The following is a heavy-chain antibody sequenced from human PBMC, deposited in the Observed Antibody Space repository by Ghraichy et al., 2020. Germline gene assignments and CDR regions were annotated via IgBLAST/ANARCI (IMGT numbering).Heavy chain of an antibody. CDR1: GFTVSSTY. Sequence: GESLNISCAASGFTVSSTYMTWVRQAPGKGLVWVSLVARGGTTFYADSVKGRFTISRDNSRNTLYLQMNSLSAEDTAVYYCARGICRAVAGSTYYYGLDVWGQGTTVTVSS. V-gene: IGHV3-53*01. CDR2: VARGGTT. D-gene: IGHD6-19*01. J-gene: IGHJ6*02. CDR3: ARGICRAVAGSTYYYGLDV.